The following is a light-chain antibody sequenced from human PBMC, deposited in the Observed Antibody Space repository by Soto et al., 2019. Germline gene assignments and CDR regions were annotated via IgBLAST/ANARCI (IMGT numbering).Light chain of an antibody. CDR1: QDISSY. Sequence: EIVLTQSPATLSLSPGERATLSCRASQDISSYLAWYQQKPGQAPRVLIYDASNRATGIPGRFSGSGSRTDFALTISSLEPDDFAVYYCQQRSNWQLTFGGGTKVEI. CDR3: QQRSNWQLT. J-gene: IGKJ4*02. CDR2: DAS. V-gene: IGKV3-11*01.